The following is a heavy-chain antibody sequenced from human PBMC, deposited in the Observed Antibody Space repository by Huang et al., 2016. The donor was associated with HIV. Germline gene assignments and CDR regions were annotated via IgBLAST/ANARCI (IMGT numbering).Heavy chain of an antibody. D-gene: IGHD3-22*01. CDR2: ISGSGDNT. CDR3: VKPLDYYDRTGYYNVGDY. V-gene: IGHV3-23*01. Sequence: CGALQGPGEGLEWVSAISGSGDNTYDADSGRGLFTIARDTSKSLLSLQMNSLRAEDTAVYYCVKPLDYYDRTGYYNVGDYWGQGTLVTVSA. J-gene: IGHJ4*02.